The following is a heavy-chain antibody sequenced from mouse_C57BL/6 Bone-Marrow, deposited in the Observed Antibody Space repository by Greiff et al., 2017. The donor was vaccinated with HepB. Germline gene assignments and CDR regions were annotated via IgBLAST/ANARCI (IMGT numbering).Heavy chain of an antibody. J-gene: IGHJ4*01. Sequence: QVQLQQPGAELVMPGASVKLSCKASGYTFTSYWMHWVKQRPGQGLEWIGEIDPSDSYTNYNQKFKGKSTLTVDKSSSTAYMQLSSLTSEDSAVYYCARGVGYYYAMDYWGKGTSVTVSS. CDR1: GYTFTSYW. CDR2: IDPSDSYT. CDR3: ARGVGYYYAMDY. D-gene: IGHD1-1*02. V-gene: IGHV1-69*01.